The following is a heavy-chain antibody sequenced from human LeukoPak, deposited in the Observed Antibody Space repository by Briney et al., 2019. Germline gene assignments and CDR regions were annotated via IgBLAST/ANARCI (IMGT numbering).Heavy chain of an antibody. J-gene: IGHJ5*02. D-gene: IGHD3-10*01. CDR3: AKSSYGSGTALDL. CDR2: ISSSSSTI. V-gene: IGHV3-48*01. CDR1: GFTFSTYS. Sequence: PGGSLRLSCAASGFTFSTYSMNWVRQAPGKGLEWVSYISSSSSTIYYADSLKGRFTISRDSSENTLYLQMNSLSAEDTAMYYCAKSSYGSGTALDLWGQGTLVTVSS.